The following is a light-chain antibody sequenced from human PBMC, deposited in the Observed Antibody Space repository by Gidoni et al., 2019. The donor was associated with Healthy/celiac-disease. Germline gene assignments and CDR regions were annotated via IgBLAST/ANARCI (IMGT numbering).Light chain of an antibody. V-gene: IGLV3-19*01. Sequence: SSALTQDPAGSVALGQTVRSTCQGDSLRSYYASWYQQKPGQAPVLFSYGKNNRPSGIPDRFSGSSSGNTASLTITGAQAEDEADYYCNSRDSSGNHWVFGGGTKLTVL. J-gene: IGLJ3*02. CDR3: NSRDSSGNHWV. CDR1: SLRSYY. CDR2: GKN.